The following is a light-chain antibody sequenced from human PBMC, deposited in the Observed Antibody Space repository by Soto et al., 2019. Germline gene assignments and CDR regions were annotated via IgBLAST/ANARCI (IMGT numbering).Light chain of an antibody. J-gene: IGLJ1*01. CDR2: GVT. CDR1: SGDFGNYNY. Sequence: SVLTKPASVSGSPGQSITISCTGASGDFGNYNYVSWYQQHPGKAPQLLIYGVTNRPSGVSNRFSGSKSGNTASLTISGLQADDEAEYSCNSYTNTTTLPVFGTGTKVTVL. CDR3: NSYTNTTTLPV. V-gene: IGLV2-14*03.